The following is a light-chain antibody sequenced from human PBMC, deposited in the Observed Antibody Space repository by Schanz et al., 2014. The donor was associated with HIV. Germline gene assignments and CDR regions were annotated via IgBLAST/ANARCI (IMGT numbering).Light chain of an antibody. CDR3: LSYDSSLSGPYV. Sequence: QSVLTQPPSASGTPGQRVTISCSGSSSNIGSNSVNWYQQLPGTAPKLLIYSNNQRPSGVPDRFSGSKSGTSASLAISGLQAEDEAHYYCLSYDSSLSGPYVFGTGTKLTVL. J-gene: IGLJ1*01. V-gene: IGLV1-44*01. CDR2: SNN. CDR1: SSNIGSNS.